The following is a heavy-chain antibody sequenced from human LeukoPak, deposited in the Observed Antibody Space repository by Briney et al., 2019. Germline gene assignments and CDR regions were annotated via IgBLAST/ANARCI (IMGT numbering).Heavy chain of an antibody. V-gene: IGHV3-9*01. CDR2: VSWNSGSI. D-gene: IGHD3-3*01. CDR1: GFTFDDYA. CDR3: FKDTNSGYYHDAFDF. Sequence: GGSLRLSCAASGFTFDDYAMHWVRQAPGKGLEWVSGVSWNSGSIGYADSVRGRFTISRDNSKNSLYLQMNSLRPEDTALYYCFKDTNSGYYHDAFDFWGQGTMVTVSS. J-gene: IGHJ3*01.